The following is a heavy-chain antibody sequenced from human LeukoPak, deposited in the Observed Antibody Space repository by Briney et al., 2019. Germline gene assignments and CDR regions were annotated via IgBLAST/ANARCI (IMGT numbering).Heavy chain of an antibody. CDR2: VYTSGRT. J-gene: IGHJ4*02. Sequence: SETLSLTCNVSGGSIHSFYWNWLRQPAGKGLEWIGRVYTSGRTIYNPSLKSRVTISVDTSKSQFSLKLSSVTAADTAVYYCARDRTFLGVRGEALRGWGQGTLVTVSS. CDR3: ARDRTFLGVRGEALRG. D-gene: IGHD3-10*01. CDR1: GGSIHSFY. V-gene: IGHV4-4*07.